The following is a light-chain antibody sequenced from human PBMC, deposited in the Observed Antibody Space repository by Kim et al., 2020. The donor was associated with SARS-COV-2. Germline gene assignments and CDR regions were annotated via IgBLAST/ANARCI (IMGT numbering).Light chain of an antibody. Sequence: SVGQGQTARITCGGDNIGTKNVRWCQQKPGQAPRLVIFRDTNRPSGIPERFSGSNSGNTATLTISRAQPGDEADYYCQVWDSSTGVFGGGTQLTVL. CDR1: NIGTKN. CDR3: QVWDSSTGV. V-gene: IGLV3-9*01. CDR2: RDT. J-gene: IGLJ3*02.